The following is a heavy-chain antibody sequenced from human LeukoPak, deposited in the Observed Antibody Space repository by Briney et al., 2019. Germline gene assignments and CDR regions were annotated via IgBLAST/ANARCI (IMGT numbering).Heavy chain of an antibody. CDR1: GGSISIDRYY. CDR3: ARAPWAPIVATISSWFDP. CDR2: IYYRGST. Sequence: SETLSLTCTVSGGSISIDRYYWGWIRQSPGKALEWIGSIYYRGSTYYNPPLRSRITMSVDTSKNQFSLKLSSVTAADTAVYYCARAPWAPIVATISSWFDPWGQGTLVTVSS. V-gene: IGHV4-39*01. J-gene: IGHJ5*02. D-gene: IGHD5-12*01.